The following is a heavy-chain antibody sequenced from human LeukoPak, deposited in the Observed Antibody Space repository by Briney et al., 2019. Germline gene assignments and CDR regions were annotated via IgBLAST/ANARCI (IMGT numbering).Heavy chain of an antibody. D-gene: IGHD1-26*01. Sequence: GGSLRLSCAVSGFTFDDYAMHWVRQAPGKGLEWVSGISWNSGSIGYADSVKGRFTISRDNAKNSLYLQMNSLRAEDMALYYCAKDADPYGSGSYDYWGQGTLVTVSS. V-gene: IGHV3-9*03. J-gene: IGHJ4*02. CDR2: ISWNSGSI. CDR1: GFTFDDYA. CDR3: AKDADPYGSGSYDY.